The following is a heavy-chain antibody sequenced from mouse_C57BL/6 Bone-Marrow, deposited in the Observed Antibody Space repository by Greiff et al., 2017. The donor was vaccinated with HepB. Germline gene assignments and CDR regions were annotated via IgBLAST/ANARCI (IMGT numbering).Heavy chain of an antibody. CDR3: ARSGLGLRLFAY. Sequence: VQLQQSGPELVKPGASVKISCKASGYSFTDYNMNWVKQSNGKSLEWIGVINPNYGTTSYNQKFKDKATLTVDQSSSTAYKQLNSRTSEDSAVYYCARSGLGLRLFAYWGQGTLVTVSA. V-gene: IGHV1-39*01. CDR1: GYSFTDYN. D-gene: IGHD3-1*01. CDR2: INPNYGTT. J-gene: IGHJ3*01.